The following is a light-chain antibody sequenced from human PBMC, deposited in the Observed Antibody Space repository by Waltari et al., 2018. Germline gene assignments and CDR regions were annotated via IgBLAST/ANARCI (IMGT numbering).Light chain of an antibody. Sequence: QSVLTQPPSVSGAPGQRVTISCTGSSSNIGAGYDVHWYQQLPGTAPKLLIRVNSHRPSGVPDRFSGSRSGTSASLAITGLRPEDEADYYCQSYDSSLSGRVFGGGTKVTVL. J-gene: IGLJ2*01. CDR1: SSNIGAGYD. CDR3: QSYDSSLSGRV. CDR2: VNS. V-gene: IGLV1-40*01.